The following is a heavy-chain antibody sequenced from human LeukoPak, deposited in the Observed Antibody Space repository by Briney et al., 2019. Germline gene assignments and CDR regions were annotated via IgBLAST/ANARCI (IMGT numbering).Heavy chain of an antibody. Sequence: SSETLSLTCTVSGGSISSSSYYWGWIRQPPGKGLEWIGSIYYSGSTYYNPSLKSRVTISVDTSKNQFSLKLSSVTAADTAVYYCARAPGARWWLLLGAFDIWGQGTMVTVSS. V-gene: IGHV4-39*07. CDR3: ARAPGARWWLLLGAFDI. CDR1: GGSISSSSYY. D-gene: IGHD3-22*01. J-gene: IGHJ3*02. CDR2: IYYSGST.